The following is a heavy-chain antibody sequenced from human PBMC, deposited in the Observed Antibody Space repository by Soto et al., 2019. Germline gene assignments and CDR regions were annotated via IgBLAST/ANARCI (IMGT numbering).Heavy chain of an antibody. J-gene: IGHJ4*02. V-gene: IGHV4-39*01. CDR1: GGSISSSSYY. CDR2: IYYSGST. CDR3: ARLIAAAAD. Sequence: QLQLQESGPGLVKPSATLSITCTVSGGSISSSSYYWGRLRQPPGKGLEWIGSIYYSGSTYYTPSNKSRVTIAVDTSKNQYSLKLSSVTDEYTAVYYCARLIAAAADWGQGTLVTVSS. D-gene: IGHD6-13*01.